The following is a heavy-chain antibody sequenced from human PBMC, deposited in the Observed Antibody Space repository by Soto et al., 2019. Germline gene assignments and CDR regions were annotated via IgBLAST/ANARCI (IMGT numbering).Heavy chain of an antibody. J-gene: IGHJ4*02. D-gene: IGHD2-15*01. CDR2: ISSDSKTI. Sequence: GGSLRLSCTASGFSFNTYSMNWVRQAPGKGLEWISYISSDSKTIDYSDSVKGRFTISRDNARNSLYLRMKSLRAEDTAVYYCARDRFGRFQRSGGACYDFWGQGTRVTVSS. CDR1: GFSFNTYS. V-gene: IGHV3-48*01. CDR3: ARDRFGRFQRSGGACYDF.